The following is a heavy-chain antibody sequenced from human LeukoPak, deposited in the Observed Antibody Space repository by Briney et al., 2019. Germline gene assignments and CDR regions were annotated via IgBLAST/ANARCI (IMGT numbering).Heavy chain of an antibody. CDR3: ARGMLGSYESSGYYALGV. Sequence: VASVKVSCKASGYTSTSYYMHWVRQAPGQGLEWMGIINPSGGSTSYAQKFQGRVTMTRDTSTSTVYMELSSLRSEDTAVYYCARGMLGSYESSGYYALGVWGQGTTVTVSS. CDR2: INPSGGST. V-gene: IGHV1-46*01. D-gene: IGHD3-22*01. CDR1: GYTSTSYY. J-gene: IGHJ3*01.